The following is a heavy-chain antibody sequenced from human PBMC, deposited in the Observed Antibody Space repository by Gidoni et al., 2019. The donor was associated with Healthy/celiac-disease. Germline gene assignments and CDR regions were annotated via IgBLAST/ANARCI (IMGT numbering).Heavy chain of an antibody. V-gene: IGHV4-34*01. J-gene: IGHJ6*03. CDR2: INHSGST. D-gene: IGHD2-15*01. Sequence: QVQLQQWGAGLLKPSETLSLTSAVHGGSFSGYYWSWIRQPPGKGLEWIGEINHSGSTNYNPSLKSRVTISVDTSKNQFSLKLSSVTAADTAVYYCAGVGYYYYMDVWGKGTTVTVSS. CDR3: AGVGYYYYMDV. CDR1: GGSFSGYY.